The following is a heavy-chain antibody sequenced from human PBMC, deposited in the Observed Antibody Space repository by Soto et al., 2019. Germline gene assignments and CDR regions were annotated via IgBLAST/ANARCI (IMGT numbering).Heavy chain of an antibody. CDR1: GGSFNGYY. CDR2: INHSGST. D-gene: IGHD2-15*01. J-gene: IGHJ6*03. V-gene: IGHV4-34*01. Sequence: KDSETLSLTCAVYGGSFNGYYWSWIRQPPGKGLEWIGEINHSGSTNYNPSLKSRVTISVDTSKNQFSLKLSSVTAADTAVYYCARPLRIHYMDVWGKGTTVTVSS. CDR3: ARPLRIHYMDV.